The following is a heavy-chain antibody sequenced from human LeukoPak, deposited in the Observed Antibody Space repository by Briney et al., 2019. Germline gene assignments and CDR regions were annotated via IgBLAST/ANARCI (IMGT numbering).Heavy chain of an antibody. D-gene: IGHD6-13*01. CDR1: GFTFSSYG. CDR3: ARGEYSSSWYYPAY. Sequence: GGSLRLSCAASGFTFSSYGMHWVRQAPGKGLEWVSYISSSGSTIYYADSVKGRFTISRDNAKNSLYLQMNSLRAEDTAVYYCARGEYSSSWYYPAYWGQGTLVTVSS. CDR2: ISSSGSTI. V-gene: IGHV3-48*04. J-gene: IGHJ4*02.